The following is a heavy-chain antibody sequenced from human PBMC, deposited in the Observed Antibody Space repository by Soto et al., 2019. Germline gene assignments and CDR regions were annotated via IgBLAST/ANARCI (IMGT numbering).Heavy chain of an antibody. CDR2: IKYDDSEK. D-gene: IGHD1-1*01. V-gene: IGHV3-7*05. CDR1: GLTIDTYW. J-gene: IGHJ4*02. Sequence: EVQLVESGGDSVQPGGSLRLSCLVSGLTIDTYWMGWVRQFPDKGLECVANIKYDDSEKPYMDSVEGRFTISRDNAKNTLFLQMNRLRVEDTAVYYCAAWSRSHWFDYWGRGTLVTVSS. CDR3: AAWSRSHWFDY.